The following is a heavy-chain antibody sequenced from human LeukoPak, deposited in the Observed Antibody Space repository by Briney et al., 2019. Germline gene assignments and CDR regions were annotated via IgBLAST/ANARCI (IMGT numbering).Heavy chain of an antibody. V-gene: IGHV4-31*03. J-gene: IGHJ4*02. CDR3: ARVDDSSGYYYPEIYFGY. CDR2: IYYSGST. D-gene: IGHD3-22*01. Sequence: SETLSLTCTVSGGSISSGGYYWSWIRQHPGKGLEWIGYIYYSGSTYYNPSLKSRVTISVDTSKNQFSLKLSSVTAADTAVYYCARVDDSSGYYYPEIYFGYWGQGTLVTVSS. CDR1: GGSISSGGYY.